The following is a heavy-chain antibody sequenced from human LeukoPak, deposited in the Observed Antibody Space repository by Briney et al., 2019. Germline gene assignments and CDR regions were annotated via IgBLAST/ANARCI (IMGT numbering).Heavy chain of an antibody. Sequence: PSETLSLTCTVSGGSISSYYWSWIRQPAGKGLEWIGRIYTSGSTNYNPSLKSRVTMSVDTSKNQFSLKLSSVTAADTAVYYCAREEGMEYYDFWSGSYGMDVWGQGTTVTVSS. CDR1: GGSISSYY. J-gene: IGHJ6*02. V-gene: IGHV4-4*07. D-gene: IGHD3-3*01. CDR2: IYTSGST. CDR3: AREEGMEYYDFWSGSYGMDV.